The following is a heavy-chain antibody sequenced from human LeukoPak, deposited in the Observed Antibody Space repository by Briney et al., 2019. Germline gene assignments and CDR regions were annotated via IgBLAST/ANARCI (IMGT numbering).Heavy chain of an antibody. D-gene: IGHD6-13*01. CDR2: ISAYNGNT. CDR3: ARGYSYSSSGDY. CDR1: GGTFSSYA. Sequence: ASVKVSCKASGGTFSSYAISWVRQAPGQGLEWMGWISAYNGNTNYAQKLQGRVTMTTDTSTSTAYMELRSLRSDDTAVYYCARGYSYSSSGDYWGQGTLVTVSS. V-gene: IGHV1-18*01. J-gene: IGHJ4*02.